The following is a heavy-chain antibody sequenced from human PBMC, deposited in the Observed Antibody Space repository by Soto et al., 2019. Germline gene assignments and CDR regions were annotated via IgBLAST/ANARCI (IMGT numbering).Heavy chain of an antibody. CDR3: ARVKGSGYHNWFDP. CDR1: GYTFTSYG. J-gene: IGHJ5*02. Sequence: ASVKVSCKASGYTFTSYGISWVRQAPGQGLEWMGWISAYNGNANYAQKLQGRVTMTTDTSTSTAYMELRSLRSDDTAVYYCARVKGSGYHNWFDPWGQGTQVTVSS. D-gene: IGHD3-22*01. CDR2: ISAYNGNA. V-gene: IGHV1-18*01.